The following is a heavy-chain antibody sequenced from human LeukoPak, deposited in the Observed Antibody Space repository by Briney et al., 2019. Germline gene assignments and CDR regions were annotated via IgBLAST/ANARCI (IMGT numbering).Heavy chain of an antibody. D-gene: IGHD6-13*01. J-gene: IGHJ5*02. Sequence: GGSLRLSCAASGFTFSDYYMSWIRQAPGKGLEWVSYISSSGSYTNYADSVKGRFTISRDNAKNSQYLQTNSLRAEDTAVYYCARDATAAGRFDPWGQGTLVTVSS. CDR2: ISSSGSYT. V-gene: IGHV3-11*06. CDR3: ARDATAAGRFDP. CDR1: GFTFSDYY.